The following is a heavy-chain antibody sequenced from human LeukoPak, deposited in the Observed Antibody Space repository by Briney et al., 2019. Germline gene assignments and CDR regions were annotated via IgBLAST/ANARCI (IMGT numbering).Heavy chain of an antibody. CDR3: ARVRVTWYYYGSGSYYNGDPSDSGYYYYMDV. CDR2: IIPIFGTA. V-gene: IGHV1-69*13. J-gene: IGHJ6*03. D-gene: IGHD3-10*01. Sequence: ASVKVSCKASGGTFSSYAISWVRQAPGQGLEWMGGIIPIFGTANYAQKFQGRVTITADESTSTAYMELSSLRSEDTAVYYCARVRVTWYYYGSGSYYNGDPSDSGYYYYMDVWGKGTTVTISS. CDR1: GGTFSSYA.